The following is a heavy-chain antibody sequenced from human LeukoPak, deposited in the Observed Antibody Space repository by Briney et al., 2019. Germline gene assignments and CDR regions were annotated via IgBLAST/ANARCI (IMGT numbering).Heavy chain of an antibody. J-gene: IGHJ3*02. Sequence: GGSLRLSCAASGFTFSSYTMNWVRQAPGKGLEWVSSISSSSSYIYYADSVKGRLTISRDNAKNSLYLQMNSLRAEDTAVYYCARDTYDILTGYYKWASEIWGQGTMVTVSS. CDR3: ARDTYDILTGYYKWASEI. CDR2: ISSSSSYI. D-gene: IGHD3-9*01. V-gene: IGHV3-21*06. CDR1: GFTFSSYT.